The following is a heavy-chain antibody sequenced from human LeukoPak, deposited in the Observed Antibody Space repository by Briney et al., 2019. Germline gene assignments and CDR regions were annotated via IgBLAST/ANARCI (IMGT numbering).Heavy chain of an antibody. V-gene: IGHV4-39*07. Sequence: SETLSLTCTVSGGSISSSSYYWGWIRQPPGKGLEWIGSIYYSGSTYYNPSLKSRVTISVDTSKNQFSLKLSSVTAADTAVYYCARVLYYGSGSYYNWDVWGKGTTVTVSS. CDR1: GGSISSSSYY. CDR3: ARVLYYGSGSYYNWDV. J-gene: IGHJ6*04. D-gene: IGHD3-10*01. CDR2: IYYSGST.